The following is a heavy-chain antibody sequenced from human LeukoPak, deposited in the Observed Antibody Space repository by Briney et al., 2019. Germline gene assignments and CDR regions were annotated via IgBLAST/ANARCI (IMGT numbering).Heavy chain of an antibody. CDR2: ISRSSSTI. CDR3: ARGEAYYDFWSTHYYMDV. D-gene: IGHD3-3*01. V-gene: IGHV3-48*01. CDR1: GFTFSSYA. J-gene: IGHJ6*03. Sequence: GGSLRLSCAASGFTFSSYAMHWVRQAPGKGLEWVSYISRSSSTIYYADSVKGRFTISRDNAKNSLYLQMNSLRAEDTAVYYCARGEAYYDFWSTHYYMDVWGKGTTVTVSS.